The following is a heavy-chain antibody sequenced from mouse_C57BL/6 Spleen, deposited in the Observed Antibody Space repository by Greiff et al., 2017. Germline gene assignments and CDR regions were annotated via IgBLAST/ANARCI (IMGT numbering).Heavy chain of an antibody. V-gene: IGHV1-64*01. Sequence: QVQLQQPGAELVKPGASVKLSCKASGYTFTSYWMHWVKQRPGQGLEWIGMIHPNSGSTNYNEKFKGKATLTADNSSSTAYMQISSLTSDDSAVYFCARRNYYGNYVDYWGQGTSLTVSS. CDR3: ARRNYYGNYVDY. CDR1: GYTFTSYW. CDR2: IHPNSGST. J-gene: IGHJ2*02. D-gene: IGHD2-1*01.